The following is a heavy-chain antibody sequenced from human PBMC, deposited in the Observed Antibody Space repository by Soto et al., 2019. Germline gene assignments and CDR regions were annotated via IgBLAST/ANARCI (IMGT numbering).Heavy chain of an antibody. Sequence: QVQLQQWGAGLLKPSETLSLTCAVYGGSFSGYYWSWIRQPPGKGLEWIGEINHSGSTNYNPSLKSRVTIXEDXSXIPFSLKLSAVTAADTAVYYCARVREPLTGGPWFDPWGQGTLVTVSS. CDR1: GGSFSGYY. V-gene: IGHV4-34*01. J-gene: IGHJ5*02. D-gene: IGHD1-26*01. CDR3: ARVREPLTGGPWFDP. CDR2: INHSGST.